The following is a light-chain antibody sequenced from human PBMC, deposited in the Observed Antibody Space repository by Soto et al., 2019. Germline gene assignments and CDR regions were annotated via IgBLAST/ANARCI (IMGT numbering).Light chain of an antibody. Sequence: QSALTQPPSGSGSPGQSVTISCTGTSSDVGGYNYVSWYQQHPGKAPKLMIYEVSKRPSGVPDRFSGSKSGNTASLTVSGLQAEDEAEYYCSSYAGSNNVVFGGGTKLTVL. J-gene: IGLJ2*01. CDR1: SSDVGGYNY. V-gene: IGLV2-8*01. CDR3: SSYAGSNNVV. CDR2: EVS.